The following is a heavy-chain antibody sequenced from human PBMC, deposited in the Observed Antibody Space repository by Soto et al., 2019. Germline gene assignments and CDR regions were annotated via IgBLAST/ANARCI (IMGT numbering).Heavy chain of an antibody. D-gene: IGHD3-10*01. CDR1: GFTFSDFY. J-gene: IGHJ4*02. V-gene: IGHV3-11*05. CDR2: INTGSSYT. Sequence: QVQLVESGGGLVKPGGSLRVSCVASGFTFSDFYMSWIRQAPGKGLEWVSSINTGSSYTNYADSVKGRFTISRDNGKNSLFLEMSSLRAEDTAVYYCARDRATYGHSLFDHWGQGTLVTVSS. CDR3: ARDRATYGHSLFDH.